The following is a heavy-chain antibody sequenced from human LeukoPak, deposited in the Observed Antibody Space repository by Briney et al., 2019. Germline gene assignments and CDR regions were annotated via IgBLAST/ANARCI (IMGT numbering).Heavy chain of an antibody. J-gene: IGHJ4*02. CDR3: AEPRYCSSTSCYGFDY. CDR1: GYTFTSHD. D-gene: IGHD2-2*01. V-gene: IGHV1-8*01. CDR2: MGPNSGDT. Sequence: ASVKVSCKASGYTFTSHDINWVRQATGQGLEWMGWMGPNSGDTGYAQKFQGRVTMTSDSSISTAYMELSSLRSEDTAVYYCAEPRYCSSTSCYGFDYWGQGTLVTVSS.